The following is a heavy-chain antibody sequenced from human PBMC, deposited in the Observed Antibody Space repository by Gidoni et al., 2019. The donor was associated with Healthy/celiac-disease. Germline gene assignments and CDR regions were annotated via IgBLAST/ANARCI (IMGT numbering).Heavy chain of an antibody. Sequence: QFQLVQSGAEVKKPGASVKVSCKASGFTFTRYGISWVRQAPGQGLEWMGWISAYNGNTNYAQKLQGRVTMTTDTSTSTAYMELRSLRSDDTAVYYCARDRQLLFPDNWFDPWGQGTLVTVSS. CDR1: GFTFTRYG. CDR2: ISAYNGNT. CDR3: ARDRQLLFPDNWFDP. V-gene: IGHV1-18*01. D-gene: IGHD2-2*01. J-gene: IGHJ5*02.